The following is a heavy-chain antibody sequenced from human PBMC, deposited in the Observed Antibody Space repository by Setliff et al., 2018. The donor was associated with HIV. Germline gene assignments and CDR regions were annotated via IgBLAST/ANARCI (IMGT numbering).Heavy chain of an antibody. CDR2: IDPNRGGT. D-gene: IGHD1-26*01. CDR1: GYTFTGYY. Sequence: ASVKVSCKASGYTFTGYYMHWVRQAPGQGLEWMGWIDPNRGGTNYAQKFQGWVTMTRDTSISTAYMELSRLRSDDTAVYYCARDPSPPSYPYYGMDVWGQGTTVTVSS. CDR3: ARDPSPPSYPYYGMDV. J-gene: IGHJ6*02. V-gene: IGHV1-2*04.